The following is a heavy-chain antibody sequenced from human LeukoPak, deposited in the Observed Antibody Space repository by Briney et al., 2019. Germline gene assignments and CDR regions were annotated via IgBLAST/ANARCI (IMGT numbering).Heavy chain of an antibody. J-gene: IGHJ5*02. V-gene: IGHV4-31*03. CDR2: IYYSGST. CDR3: ARKVGRSWYDP. Sequence: SETLSLTCTVSGGSISSGGYYWSWIRQHPGKGLERIGYIYYSGSTYYNPSLKSRVTISVDTSKNQFSLKLSSVTAADTAVYYCARKVGRSWYDPWGQGTLVTVSS. CDR1: GGSISSGGYY. D-gene: IGHD1-26*01.